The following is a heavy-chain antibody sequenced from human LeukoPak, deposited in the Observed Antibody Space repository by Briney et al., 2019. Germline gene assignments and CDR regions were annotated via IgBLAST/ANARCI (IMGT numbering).Heavy chain of an antibody. CDR1: GYRFTSYW. J-gene: IGHJ4*02. V-gene: IGHV5-51*01. Sequence: GESLKISCKGSGYRFTSYWIGWVRQMPGKDLEWMGIIYPGDSDTRYSPSFQGQVPISADKSISTAYLQWSSLKASDTAMYYCARKTFGTLQLLDYWGQGTLVTVSS. D-gene: IGHD5-18*01. CDR3: ARKTFGTLQLLDY. CDR2: IYPGDSDT.